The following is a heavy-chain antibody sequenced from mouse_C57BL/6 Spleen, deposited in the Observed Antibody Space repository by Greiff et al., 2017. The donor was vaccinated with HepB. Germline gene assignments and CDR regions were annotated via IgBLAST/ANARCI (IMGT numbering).Heavy chain of an antibody. CDR3: ARPKGGAGGYYFDY. CDR2: ISSGGSYT. D-gene: IGHD1-3*01. Sequence: DVKLVESGGDLVKPGGSLKLSCAASGFTFSSYGMSWVRQTPDKRLEWVATISSGGSYTYYPDSVKGRFTISRDNAKNTLYLQMSSLKSEDTAMYNCARPKGGAGGYYFDYWGQGTTLTVSS. J-gene: IGHJ2*01. V-gene: IGHV5-6*02. CDR1: GFTFSSYG.